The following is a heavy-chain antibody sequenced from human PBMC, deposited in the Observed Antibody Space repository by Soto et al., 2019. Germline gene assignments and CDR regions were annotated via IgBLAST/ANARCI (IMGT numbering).Heavy chain of an antibody. D-gene: IGHD1-26*01. J-gene: IGHJ4*02. Sequence: ASVKVSCNASGYTFTGYYVHWVRQAPGQGLEWMGWINPNSGGTNYAQKFQGRVTMTRDTSISTAYMELSRLRSDDTAVYYCARDFIGWEPSGPFDYWGQGTLVTVSS. V-gene: IGHV1-2*02. CDR2: INPNSGGT. CDR1: GYTFTGYY. CDR3: ARDFIGWEPSGPFDY.